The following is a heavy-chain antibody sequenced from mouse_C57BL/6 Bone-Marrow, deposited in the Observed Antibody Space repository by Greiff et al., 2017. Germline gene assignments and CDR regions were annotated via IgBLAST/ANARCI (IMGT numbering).Heavy chain of an antibody. D-gene: IGHD1-1*01. J-gene: IGHJ1*03. CDR3: ARGGDTTVPWYFDV. CDR1: GYTFTDYY. V-gene: IGHV1-26*01. CDR2: INPNNGGT. Sequence: EVQLQQSGPELVKPGASVKISCKASGYTFTDYYMNWVKQSHGKSLEWIGDINPNNGGTSYNQKFKGKATLTVDKSSSTAYMELRSLTSEDSAVYYWARGGDTTVPWYFDVWGTGTTVTVAS.